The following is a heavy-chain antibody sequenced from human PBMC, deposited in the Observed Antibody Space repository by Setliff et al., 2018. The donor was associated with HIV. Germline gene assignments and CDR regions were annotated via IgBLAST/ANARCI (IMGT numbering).Heavy chain of an antibody. CDR1: GDSITGSHYY. V-gene: IGHV4-39*07. CDR3: GREGEGELPGY. Sequence: TSETLSLTCTVSGDSITGSHYYWGWIRQPPGKGLEWIASIHYSGSTYDSPSLKSRVTISVDTSKNQFSLKLSSVTAADTAVYYCGREGEGELPGYWGQGTLVTVSS. J-gene: IGHJ4*02. CDR2: IHYSGST. D-gene: IGHD1-7*01.